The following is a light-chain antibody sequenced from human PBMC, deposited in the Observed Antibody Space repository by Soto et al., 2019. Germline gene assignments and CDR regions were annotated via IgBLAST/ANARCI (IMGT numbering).Light chain of an antibody. Sequence: HCALTEPASLSGSPGQAITISCIGTSIDGGGYDYGSWYQLHPGKAPKLMVFEVSNLPSGVSYRFSGSKSGNTASLTISGLQAEDEADYFCSSYSISTAYLFRTETKVTV. CDR3: SSYSISTAYL. CDR1: SIDGGGYDY. J-gene: IGLJ1*01. V-gene: IGLV2-14*01. CDR2: EVS.